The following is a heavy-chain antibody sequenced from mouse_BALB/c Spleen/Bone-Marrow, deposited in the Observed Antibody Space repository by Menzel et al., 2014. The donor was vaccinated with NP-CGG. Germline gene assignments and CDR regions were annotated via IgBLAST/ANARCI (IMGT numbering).Heavy chain of an antibody. J-gene: IGHJ1*01. V-gene: IGHV4-1*02. D-gene: IGHD1-1*01. CDR3: ARLNYYGNLFV. CDR1: GFDFSRFW. Sequence: DVKLVESGGGLVQPGGSLKLSCAASGFDFSRFWMSWVRQAPGKGLEWIGEINPDSSTINYTPSLKDKLIISRDNAKNTLYLQMSKVRSEGTALYYCARLNYYGNLFVWGAGTTVTVSS. CDR2: INPDSSTI.